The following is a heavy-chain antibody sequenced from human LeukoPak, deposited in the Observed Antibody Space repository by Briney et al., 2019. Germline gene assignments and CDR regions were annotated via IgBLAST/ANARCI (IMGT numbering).Heavy chain of an antibody. V-gene: IGHV1-8*03. CDR3: ARDLSIVVVTPGY. CDR1: GYTFTSYD. CDR2: MNPNSGNT. Sequence: ASVKVSCKASGYTFTSYDINWVRQATGQGLEWMGWMNPNSGNTGYAQKFQGRVTITRNTSISTAYMELSSLRSEDTAVYYCARDLSIVVVTPGYWGQGTLVTVSS. J-gene: IGHJ4*02. D-gene: IGHD2-21*02.